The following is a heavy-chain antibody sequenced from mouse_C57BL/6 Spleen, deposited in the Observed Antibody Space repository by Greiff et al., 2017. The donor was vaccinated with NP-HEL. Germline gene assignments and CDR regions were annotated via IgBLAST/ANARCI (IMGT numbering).Heavy chain of an antibody. CDR3: ARRGDYYGNSYFDY. CDR1: GYAFSSSW. J-gene: IGHJ2*01. D-gene: IGHD2-1*01. Sequence: QVQLKESGPELVKPGASVKISCKASGYAFSSSWMNWVKQRPGKGLEWIGRIYPGDGDTNYNGKFKGKATLTADKSSSTAYMQLSSLTSEDSAVYFCARRGDYYGNSYFDYWGQGTTLTVSS. CDR2: IYPGDGDT. V-gene: IGHV1-82*01.